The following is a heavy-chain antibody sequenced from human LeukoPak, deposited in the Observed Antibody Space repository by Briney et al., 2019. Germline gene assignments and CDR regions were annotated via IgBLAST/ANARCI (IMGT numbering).Heavy chain of an antibody. CDR2: IYNSGST. Sequence: SETLSLTCTVSGGSISGYYWSWIRQPAGKGLEWIGRIYNSGSTIYNPSLKSRVTVSADTSKNQFSLKLSSVTAADTAVYYCARDLTTPPYNWFDPWGQGILVTVSS. J-gene: IGHJ5*02. CDR3: ARDLTTPPYNWFDP. D-gene: IGHD4/OR15-4a*01. CDR1: GGSISGYY. V-gene: IGHV4-4*07.